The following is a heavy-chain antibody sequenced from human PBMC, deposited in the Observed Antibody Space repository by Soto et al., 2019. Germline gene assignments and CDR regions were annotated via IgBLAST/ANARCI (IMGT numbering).Heavy chain of an antibody. V-gene: IGHV3-23*01. CDR3: AKDTAVSADYYFDY. CDR1: GFTFSSYA. CDR2: LSGSDGST. Sequence: AGGSLRLSCAASGFTFSSYAMSWVRQAPGKGLEWVSTLSGSDGSTYYADSVKGRFTISRDNSKNTLYLQMNSLRAEDTAVYYCAKDTAVSADYYFDYWGQGTLVTVSS. J-gene: IGHJ4*02. D-gene: IGHD4-17*01.